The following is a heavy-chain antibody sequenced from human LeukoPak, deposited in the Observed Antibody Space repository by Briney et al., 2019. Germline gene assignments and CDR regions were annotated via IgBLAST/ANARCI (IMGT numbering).Heavy chain of an antibody. V-gene: IGHV4-4*09. CDR2: IYTSGST. CDR3: ARAMVVRGTDYYYYMDV. CDR1: GGSISSYY. D-gene: IGHD3-10*01. J-gene: IGHJ6*03. Sequence: RSSETLSLTCTVSGGSISSYYWSWIRQPPGKGLKWIGYIYTSGSTNYNPSLKSRVTISVDTSKNQFSLKLSSVTAADTAVYYCARAMVVRGTDYYYYMDVWGKGTTVTVSS.